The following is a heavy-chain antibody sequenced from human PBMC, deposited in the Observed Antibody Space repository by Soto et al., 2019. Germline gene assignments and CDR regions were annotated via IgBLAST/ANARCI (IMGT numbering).Heavy chain of an antibody. D-gene: IGHD3-10*01. CDR1: GYTFTSSD. Sequence: QVQLVQSGAEVKKPGASVKVSCKASGYTFTSSDINWVRQATGQVLEWMGWMNPNSGNTGYAQKFQGRVTMPRNTSISTAYMELSSLRAEDTAVYSCTLWFGELNWFDPWGQVTLLTVSS. CDR2: MNPNSGNT. CDR3: TLWFGELNWFDP. J-gene: IGHJ5*02. V-gene: IGHV1-8*01.